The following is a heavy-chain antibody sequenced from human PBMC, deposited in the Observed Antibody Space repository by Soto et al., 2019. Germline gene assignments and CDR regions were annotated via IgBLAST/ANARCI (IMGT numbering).Heavy chain of an antibody. CDR1: GGSISSYY. CDR3: ARHSLLWSGEEKNKYYYYYMDV. V-gene: IGHV4-59*08. D-gene: IGHD3-10*01. CDR2: IYYSGST. J-gene: IGHJ6*03. Sequence: PSETLSLTCTVSGGSISSYYWSWIRQPPGKGLEWIGYIYYSGSTNYNPSLKSRVTISVDTSKNQFSLKLSSVTAADTAVYYCARHSLLWSGEEKNKYYYYYMDVWGKGTTVTVSS.